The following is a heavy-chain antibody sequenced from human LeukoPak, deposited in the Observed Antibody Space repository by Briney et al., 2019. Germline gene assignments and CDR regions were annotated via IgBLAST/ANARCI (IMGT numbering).Heavy chain of an antibody. V-gene: IGHV3-23*01. CDR2: ISGSGGST. CDR3: ARDKYQLLSQYFQH. CDR1: GFTFSSYA. D-gene: IGHD2-2*01. Sequence: GGSLRLSCAASGFTFSSYAMSWVRQAPGKGLEWVSAISGSGGSTYYADSVKGRFTISRDNSKNTLYLQMNSLRAEDTAVYYCARDKYQLLSQYFQHWGQGTLVTVSS. J-gene: IGHJ1*01.